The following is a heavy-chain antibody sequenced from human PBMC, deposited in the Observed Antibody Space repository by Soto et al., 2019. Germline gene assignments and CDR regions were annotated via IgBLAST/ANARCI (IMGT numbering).Heavy chain of an antibody. Sequence: QVQLQQWGAGLLKPSETLSLTCAVYGGSFSGYYWSWIRQPPGKGLEWIGEINHSGSTNYNPSLRRRVTMSVDKSKNHFSRNLNSVTAADTAVYYCARAPSYIAAASNRLCGFDPWGQGTLVTVSS. J-gene: IGHJ5*02. D-gene: IGHD6-13*01. V-gene: IGHV4-34*01. CDR1: GGSFSGYY. CDR2: INHSGST. CDR3: ARAPSYIAAASNRLCGFDP.